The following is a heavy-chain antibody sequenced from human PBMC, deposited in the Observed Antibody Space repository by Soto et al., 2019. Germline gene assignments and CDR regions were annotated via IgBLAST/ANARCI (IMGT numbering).Heavy chain of an antibody. CDR2: ISAYNGNT. J-gene: IGHJ5*02. Sequence: ASVKVSCKASGYTFTSYGISWVRQAPGQGLEWMGWISAYNGNTNYAQKLQGRVTMTTDTSTSTAYMELRSLRSDDTAVYYCARGNVVVPAYWFAPWRHGTLVTVPQ. CDR1: GYTFTSYG. V-gene: IGHV1-18*01. D-gene: IGHD2-2*01. CDR3: ARGNVVVPAYWFAP.